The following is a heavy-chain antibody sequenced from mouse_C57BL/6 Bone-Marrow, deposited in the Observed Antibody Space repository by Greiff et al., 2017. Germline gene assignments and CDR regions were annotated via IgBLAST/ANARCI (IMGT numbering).Heavy chain of an antibody. Sequence: QVQLQQPGAELVMPGASVKLSCKASGYTFTSYWMHWVKQRPGQGLEWIGEIDPSDSYTNYNQKFKGKSTLTVDKSSSTAYMQLSSLSSEDSAVYYCAREGFTTVPSYWYFAVRGTGATVTASS. CDR3: AREGFTTVPSYWYFAV. V-gene: IGHV1-69*01. D-gene: IGHD1-1*01. J-gene: IGHJ1*03. CDR1: GYTFTSYW. CDR2: IDPSDSYT.